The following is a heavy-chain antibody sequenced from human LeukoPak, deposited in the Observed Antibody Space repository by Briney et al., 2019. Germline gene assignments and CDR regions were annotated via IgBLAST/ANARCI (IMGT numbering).Heavy chain of an antibody. Sequence: GRSLRLSCAASGFTFSSYGLHWVRQAPGKGLEWVAFIRYDGSNKYYADSVKGRFTISRDNSKNTLYLQMNSLRAEDTAVYYCAKRDSSSSGYNFDYWGQGTLVTVSS. CDR3: AKRDSSSSGYNFDY. V-gene: IGHV3-30*02. CDR1: GFTFSSYG. J-gene: IGHJ4*02. D-gene: IGHD6-6*01. CDR2: IRYDGSNK.